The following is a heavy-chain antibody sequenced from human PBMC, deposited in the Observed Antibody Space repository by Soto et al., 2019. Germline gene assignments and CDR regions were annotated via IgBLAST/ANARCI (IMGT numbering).Heavy chain of an antibody. CDR2: ILHSGST. D-gene: IGHD2-21*01. CDR1: GGSFSGYY. V-gene: IGHV4-34*12. Sequence: PSETLSLTCAVYGGSFSGYYWSWIRQPPGKGLEWIGEILHSGSTNYNPSPKSRVSISVDTSKNQFSLKLTSVTAADTALYYCARRGGGYFPYYFDYWGQGSLVTVSS. CDR3: ARRGGGYFPYYFDY. J-gene: IGHJ4*02.